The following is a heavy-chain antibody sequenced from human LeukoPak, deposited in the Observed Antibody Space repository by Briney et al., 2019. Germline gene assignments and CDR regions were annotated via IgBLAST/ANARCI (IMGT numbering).Heavy chain of an antibody. J-gene: IGHJ4*02. CDR3: ARDGEGATTYYFDY. D-gene: IGHD5-12*01. CDR1: GGSISSSSYY. Sequence: SETLSLTCTVSGGSISSSSYYWGWIRQPPGKGLEWIGSIYYSGSTYYNPSLKSRVTISVDTSKNQFSLKLSSVTAADTAVYYCARDGEGATTYYFDYWGQGTLVTVSS. V-gene: IGHV4-39*07. CDR2: IYYSGST.